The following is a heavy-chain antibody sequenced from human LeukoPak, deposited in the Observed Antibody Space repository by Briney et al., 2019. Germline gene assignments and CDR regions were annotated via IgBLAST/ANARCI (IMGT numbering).Heavy chain of an antibody. Sequence: GGSLRLSCAASGFGFSTYTMSWVRQAPGKGLEWVSAINGRGDSTFYADSVKGQFTISRDNSKSTVYLQMNSLRADDTAVYYCAKERQTGDYFTSDFWGQGTLVTVSS. V-gene: IGHV3-23*01. CDR2: INGRGDST. CDR1: GFGFSTYT. J-gene: IGHJ4*02. CDR3: AKERQTGDYFTSDF. D-gene: IGHD4-17*01.